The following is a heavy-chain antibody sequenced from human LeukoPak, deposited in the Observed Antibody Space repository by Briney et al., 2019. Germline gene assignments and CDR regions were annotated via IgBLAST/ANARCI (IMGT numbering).Heavy chain of an antibody. CDR1: GFTLNNAW. CDR3: TPAVAGRADVDV. CDR2: IKSKTDGGTT. J-gene: IGHJ6*02. Sequence: PGGSLRLSCAASGFTLNNAWMSWVRQAPGKGLEWVGRIKSKTDGGTTDYATPVKGRFTISRDDSKNTLYLQMNSLKIEDTAVYYCTPAVAGRADVDVWGQGTTVIVSS. D-gene: IGHD6-19*01. V-gene: IGHV3-15*01.